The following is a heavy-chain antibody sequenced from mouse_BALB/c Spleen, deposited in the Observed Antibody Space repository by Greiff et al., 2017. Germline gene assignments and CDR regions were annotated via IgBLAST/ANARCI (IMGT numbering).Heavy chain of an antibody. D-gene: IGHD1-1*01. CDR3: ARDYGDDAMDY. J-gene: IGHJ4*01. CDR1: GFTFSSYA. CDR2: ISSGGST. V-gene: IGHV5-6-5*01. Sequence: EVKLMESGGGLVKPGGSLKLSCAASGFTFSSYAMSWVRQTPEKRLEWVASISSGGSTYYPDSVKGRFTISRDNARNILYLQMSSLRSEDTAMYYCARDYGDDAMDYWGQGTSVTVSS.